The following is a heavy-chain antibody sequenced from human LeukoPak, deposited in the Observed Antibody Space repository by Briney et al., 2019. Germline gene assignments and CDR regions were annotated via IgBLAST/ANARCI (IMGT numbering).Heavy chain of an antibody. V-gene: IGHV3-30*04. CDR3: ARAQSGIAVGGSAFDI. CDR2: ISYDGSNK. D-gene: IGHD6-19*01. J-gene: IGHJ3*02. Sequence: GGSLRLSCAASGLTFSSYAMHWVRQAPGKGLEWVAVISYDGSNKYYADSVKGRFTISRDNSKNTLYLQMNSLRAEDTAVYYCARAQSGIAVGGSAFDIWGQGTMVTVSS. CDR1: GLTFSSYA.